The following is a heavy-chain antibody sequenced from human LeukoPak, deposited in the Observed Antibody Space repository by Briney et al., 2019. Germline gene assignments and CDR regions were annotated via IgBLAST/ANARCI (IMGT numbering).Heavy chain of an antibody. CDR2: IGSDGSGT. Sequence: QPGGSLRLSCAASGFSLSGYWMHWVRQIPGKGLMWVARIGSDGSGTTYADPVKGRFTISRDNSKNTLYLQMNGLRDEDAAVYHCTRVQAGRSGLMDVWGRGTTVTVSS. J-gene: IGHJ6*02. D-gene: IGHD2-8*02. CDR3: TRVQAGRSGLMDV. CDR1: GFSLSGYW. V-gene: IGHV3-74*03.